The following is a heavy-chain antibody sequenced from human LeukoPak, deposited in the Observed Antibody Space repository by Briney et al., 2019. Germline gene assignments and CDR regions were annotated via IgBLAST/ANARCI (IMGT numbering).Heavy chain of an antibody. CDR1: GFTVSSNY. Sequence: GGSLRLSCAASGFTVSSNYMSWVRQAPGKGLEWVSVIYSGGSTYYADSVKGRFTISRDNSKNTLYLQMNGLRAEDTAVYYCARETVSRHYYYGMDVWGQGTTVTVSS. CDR2: IYSGGST. V-gene: IGHV3-53*01. CDR3: ARETVSRHYYYGMDV. D-gene: IGHD4-11*01. J-gene: IGHJ6*02.